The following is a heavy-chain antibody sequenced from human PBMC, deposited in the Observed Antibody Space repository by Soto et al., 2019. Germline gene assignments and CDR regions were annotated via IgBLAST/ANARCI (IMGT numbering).Heavy chain of an antibody. CDR1: GFTFSDYY. J-gene: IGHJ4*02. D-gene: IGHD3-10*01. V-gene: IGHV3-11*01. CDR2: ISGSGTTI. CDR3: ANDPYYYASEN. Sequence: GGSLRLSCAASGFTFSDYYMTWIRQPPGKGLEWVSYISGSGTTIYYADSVKGRFTVSRDNARNSLYLQMNSLRAEDTAFYYCANDPYYYASENRGQGTLVTVSS.